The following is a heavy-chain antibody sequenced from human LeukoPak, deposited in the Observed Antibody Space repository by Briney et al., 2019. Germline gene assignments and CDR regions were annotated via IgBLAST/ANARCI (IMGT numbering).Heavy chain of an antibody. V-gene: IGHV4-39*01. CDR2: IYYSGST. J-gene: IGHJ4*02. D-gene: IGHD6-19*01. CDR1: GASISSSSYC. CDR3: ASGGHYGYTSGWLYY. Sequence: PSETLSLTCTVSGASISSSSYCWGWIRQPPGKGLEWIGSIYYSGSTYYSPPLKRRATISVDTSKNQFYLKLTSVPAADTAVYYCASGGHYGYTSGWLYYWGQGTLVTVSS.